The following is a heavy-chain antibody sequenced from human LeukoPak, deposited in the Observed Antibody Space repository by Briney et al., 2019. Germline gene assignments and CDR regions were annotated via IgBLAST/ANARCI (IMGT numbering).Heavy chain of an antibody. CDR3: ARDAWNYYYMDV. D-gene: IGHD3-16*01. J-gene: IGHJ6*03. V-gene: IGHV3-7*01. CDR1: GFTFSSDW. Sequence: PGRSLRLSCAASGFTFSSDWMSWVRQAPGKGLEWVANIKQDGSEKYYVDSVKGRFTISRDNAKNSLYLQMNSLRAEDTAVYYCARDAWNYYYMDVWGKGTTVTVSS. CDR2: IKQDGSEK.